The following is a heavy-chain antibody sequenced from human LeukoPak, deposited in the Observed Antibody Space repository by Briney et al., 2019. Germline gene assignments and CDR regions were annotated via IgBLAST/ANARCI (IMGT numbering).Heavy chain of an antibody. CDR1: GFTFSSYA. D-gene: IGHD1-14*01. CDR2: ISGSGGST. J-gene: IGHJ6*02. CDR3: ARDREPYYYYYGMDV. Sequence: GGSLRLSCAASGFTFSSYAMSWVHQAPGKGLEWVSAISGSGGSTYYADSVKGRFTISRDNSKNTLYLQMNSLRAEDTAVYYCARDREPYYYYYGMDVWGQGTTVTVSS. V-gene: IGHV3-23*01.